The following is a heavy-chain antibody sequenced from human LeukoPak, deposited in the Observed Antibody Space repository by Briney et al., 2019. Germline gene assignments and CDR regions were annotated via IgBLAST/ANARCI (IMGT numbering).Heavy chain of an antibody. CDR1: GGSISSYY. CDR2: IYYSGST. J-gene: IGHJ6*03. V-gene: IGHV4-59*01. CDR3: ARSPYYYDSSGYRPFGNNYYMDV. Sequence: PSETLSLTCTVSGGSISSYYWSWIRQPPGKGLEWIGYIYYSGSTNYNPSLKSRVTISVDTSKNQFSLKLSSVTAADTAVYYCARSPYYYDSSGYRPFGNNYYMDVWAKGPRSPSP. D-gene: IGHD3-22*01.